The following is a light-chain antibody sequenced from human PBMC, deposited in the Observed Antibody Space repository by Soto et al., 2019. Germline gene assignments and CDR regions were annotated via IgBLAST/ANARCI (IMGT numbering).Light chain of an antibody. CDR3: QHYIT. CDR1: QSISSW. Sequence: DIQMTQSPSTLSASVGDRLTITCRASQSISSWLAWYQQKPGKAPRLLIYDTSNLERGVPSRFSGSGSGTEFTLTITNLQPDYFATYYCQHYITFGQGTKVEL. V-gene: IGKV1-5*01. CDR2: DTS. J-gene: IGKJ1*01.